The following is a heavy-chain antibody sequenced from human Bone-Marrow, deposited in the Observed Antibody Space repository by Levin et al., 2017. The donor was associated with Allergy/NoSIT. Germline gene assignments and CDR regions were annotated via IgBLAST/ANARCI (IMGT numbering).Heavy chain of an antibody. CDR2: INPNNGVT. J-gene: IGHJ6*02. V-gene: IGHV1-2*02. CDR3: AKDVEVRDIGGGGVGFGFGMAAGDGVDFPTDHWGDGVAAATKHFAMDV. D-gene: IGHD5-12*01. CDR1: GYTFTGSY. Sequence: GESLKISCQASGYTFTGSYMHWVRRVPGQGLEWLGWINPNNGVTKYAENFQGRVTMTRDTSVSTAYMEMRSLRYDDTAVYFCAKDVEVRDIGGGGVGFGFGMAAGDGVDFPTDHWGDGVAAATKHFAMDVWGQGTTVTVSS.